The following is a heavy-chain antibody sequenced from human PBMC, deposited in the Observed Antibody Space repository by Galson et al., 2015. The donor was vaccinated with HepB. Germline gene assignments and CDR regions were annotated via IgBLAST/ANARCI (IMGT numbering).Heavy chain of an antibody. Sequence: SLRLSCAVSGFPFSNFWMTWVRQAPGKGLEWVANIKQAGNEKYYVDSVKGRFTISRDNAKNSLYLQMNSLRVEDTAVYYCARRADFWSGYFGYYYHYMDVWGKGTTVTVSS. CDR1: GFPFSNFW. D-gene: IGHD3-3*01. CDR3: ARRADFWSGYFGYYYHYMDV. V-gene: IGHV3-7*01. J-gene: IGHJ6*03. CDR2: IKQAGNEK.